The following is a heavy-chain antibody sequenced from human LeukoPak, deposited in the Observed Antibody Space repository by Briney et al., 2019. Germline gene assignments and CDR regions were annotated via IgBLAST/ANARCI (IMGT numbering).Heavy chain of an antibody. J-gene: IGHJ6*02. D-gene: IGHD6-13*01. CDR2: IYYSGST. V-gene: IGHV4-39*07. CDR1: GDSISSNTYY. Sequence: SETLSLTCTVSGDSISSNTYYWGWIRQPPGKGLEWVGNIYYSGSTYYNPSLKSRVTISVDTSKNQFSLKLSSVTAADTAVYYCARDREITAAGMNYYYGLDVWGQGTTVTVSS. CDR3: ARDREITAAGMNYYYGLDV.